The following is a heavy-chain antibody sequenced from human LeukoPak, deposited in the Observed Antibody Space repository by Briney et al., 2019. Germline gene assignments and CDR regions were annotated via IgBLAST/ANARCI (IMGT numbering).Heavy chain of an antibody. J-gene: IGHJ4*02. V-gene: IGHV1-69*13. CDR2: IIPIFGTA. CDR3: ATSLIAVAGTFDY. Sequence: ASVKVSCKASGGTFSSYAISRVRQAPGQGLEWMGGIIPIFGTANYAQKFQGRVTITADESTSTAYMELSSLRSEDSAVYYCATSLIAVAGTFDYWGQGTLVTVSS. CDR1: GGTFSSYA. D-gene: IGHD6-19*01.